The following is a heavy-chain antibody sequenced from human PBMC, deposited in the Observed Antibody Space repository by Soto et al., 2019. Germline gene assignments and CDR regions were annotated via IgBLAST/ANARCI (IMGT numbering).Heavy chain of an antibody. V-gene: IGHV3-13*01. CDR3: ARRRSKDFHSIPPPTFDP. D-gene: IGHD2-21*01. Sequence: EVQLVDSGGDLVQPGGSLRLSCVASGFTFSDFDMYWVRQVTGKGLEWVAGIGTLFDTYYSDSVKGRFSIFRDNAKNSVTLRMNSLKPGDTAVYFCARRRSKDFHSIPPPTFDPWGQGTLVTVSS. CDR2: IGTLFDT. CDR1: GFTFSDFD. J-gene: IGHJ5*02.